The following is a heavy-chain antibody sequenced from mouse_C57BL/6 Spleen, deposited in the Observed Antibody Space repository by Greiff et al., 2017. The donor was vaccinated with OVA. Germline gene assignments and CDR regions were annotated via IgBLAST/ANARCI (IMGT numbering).Heavy chain of an antibody. CDR1: GYTFTDYY. Sequence: EVQLQQSGPELVKPGASVKISCKASGYTFTDYYMNWVKQSHGKSLEWIGDINPNNGGTSYNQKFKGKATLTVDKSSSTAYMELRSLTSEDSAVYYCARRRTTVVARDYFDYWGQGTTLTVSS. V-gene: IGHV1-26*01. J-gene: IGHJ2*01. D-gene: IGHD1-1*01. CDR3: ARRRTTVVARDYFDY. CDR2: INPNNGGT.